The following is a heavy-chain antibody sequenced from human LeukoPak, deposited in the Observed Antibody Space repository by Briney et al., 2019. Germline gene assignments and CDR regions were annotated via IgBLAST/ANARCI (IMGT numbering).Heavy chain of an antibody. Sequence: LAGGSLRLSCAASGFTFSSYAMSWVRQAPRKGLEWVSAISGSGGSTYYADSVKGRFTISRDNSKNSLYLQMNSLRTEDTALYYCAKDRGIAAAGMGSTTYFDYWGQGTLVTVSS. V-gene: IGHV3-23*01. CDR3: AKDRGIAAAGMGSTTYFDY. CDR1: GFTFSSYA. D-gene: IGHD6-13*01. J-gene: IGHJ4*02. CDR2: ISGSGGST.